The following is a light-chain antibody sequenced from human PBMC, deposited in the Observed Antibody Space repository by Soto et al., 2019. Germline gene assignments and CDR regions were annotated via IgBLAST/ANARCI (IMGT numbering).Light chain of an antibody. CDR1: QSISNW. J-gene: IGKJ5*01. V-gene: IGKV1-5*03. Sequence: DIQMTQSPSTLPASVGDRVTITCRASQSISNWLAWYQQKPGKAPNLLIYKASSLQSGVPSRFSGSGSGTDFTLTISRLEPEDFAVYYCQQYGSSPPITFGQGTRLEIK. CDR2: KAS. CDR3: QQYGSSPPIT.